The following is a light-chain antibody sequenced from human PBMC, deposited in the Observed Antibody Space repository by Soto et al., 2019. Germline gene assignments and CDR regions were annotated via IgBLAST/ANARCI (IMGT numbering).Light chain of an antibody. CDR1: QGISNY. CDR2: AAS. Sequence: DIQMTQSPSSLSASVGDRVTITCRASQGISNYLAWYQQKPGKVPRLPIYAASTLQSGVPSRFSGSGSGTDFTLTISSLQPEDVATYYCQKYNSALIFTFGPGTKVDLK. J-gene: IGKJ3*01. CDR3: QKYNSALIFT. V-gene: IGKV1-27*01.